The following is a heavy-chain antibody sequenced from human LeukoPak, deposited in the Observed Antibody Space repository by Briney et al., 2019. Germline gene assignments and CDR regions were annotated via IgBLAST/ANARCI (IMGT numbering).Heavy chain of an antibody. CDR1: GFTFSRYE. CDR2: ISSSGSTI. V-gene: IGHV3-48*03. CDR3: ASLYDSSGYYLENWYDP. D-gene: IGHD3-22*01. Sequence: GGSLRLSCAASGFTFSRYEMNCVRQAPGKGLEWVSYISSSGSTILYADSEKGRFTIPRDNAKHSVSLQINNLKAEDTAVYYCASLYDSSGYYLENWYDPWGQGTLVTVSS. J-gene: IGHJ5*02.